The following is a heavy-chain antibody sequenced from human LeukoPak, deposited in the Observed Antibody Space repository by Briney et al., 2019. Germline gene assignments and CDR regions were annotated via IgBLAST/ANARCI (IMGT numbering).Heavy chain of an antibody. CDR1: GFTFSSYW. D-gene: IGHD3-22*01. J-gene: IGHJ4*02. CDR3: SRSAYYDGSGNYYDY. V-gene: IGHV3-74*01. Sequence: GGSLRLSCAASGFTFSSYWMHWVRQAPGKGLVWVSRISDGGSTTTYADSVKGRFTISRDNAKNTLYLQMNGLRTEDTAVYYCSRSAYYDGSGNYYDYWGQGTLVTVSS. CDR2: ISDGGSTT.